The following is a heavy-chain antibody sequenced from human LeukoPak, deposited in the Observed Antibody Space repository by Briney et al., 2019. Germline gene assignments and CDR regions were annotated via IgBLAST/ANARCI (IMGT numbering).Heavy chain of an antibody. CDR3: ARQVEQWLVRY. J-gene: IGHJ4*02. CDR1: GGSFSGYY. CDR2: INHSGST. V-gene: IGHV4-34*01. Sequence: SETLSLTCAVYGGSFSGYYWSWIRQPPGKGLEWIGEINHSGSTNYNPSLKSRVTISVDTSKNQFSLKLSSVTAADTAVYYWARQVEQWLVRYWGQGTLVTVSS. D-gene: IGHD6-19*01.